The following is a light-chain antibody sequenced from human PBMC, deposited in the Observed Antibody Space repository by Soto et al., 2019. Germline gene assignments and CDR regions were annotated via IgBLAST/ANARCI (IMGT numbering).Light chain of an antibody. J-gene: IGLJ1*01. CDR2: EVT. CDR3: TSYAGTNNV. Sequence: QSALTQPPSASGSPGQSVTISCTGTSSDVGRYNYVSWYQQHPGKAPKLMIYEVTKRPSRVPDRFSGSKSGNTASLTVSGLQAEDEADYYCTSYAGTNNVFGTGTKLTVL. CDR1: SSDVGRYNY. V-gene: IGLV2-8*01.